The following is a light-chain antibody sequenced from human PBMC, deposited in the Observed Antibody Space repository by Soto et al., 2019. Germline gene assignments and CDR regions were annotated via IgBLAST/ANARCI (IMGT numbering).Light chain of an antibody. J-gene: IGLJ1*01. CDR1: TTDVGNYYL. V-gene: IGLV2-23*02. CDR2: EVS. Sequence: QSALTQPASVSGSPEQSITISCTGTTTDVGNYYLVSWYQQHPGKAPRLIIYEVSKRPSGVSNRFSGSKSGNTASLTISGIPAEDEADYYYCSYAGSRPFYVVGTGTKLTVL. CDR3: CSYAGSRPFYV.